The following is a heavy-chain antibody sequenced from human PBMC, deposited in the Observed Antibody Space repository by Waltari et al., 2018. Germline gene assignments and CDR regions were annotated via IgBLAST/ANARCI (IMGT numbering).Heavy chain of an antibody. CDR1: GFTFSNYG. CDR2: IRYDGSNK. CDR3: AKDHNHHGSGSYLVPHY. Sequence: QVQLVESGGGVVQPGGSLRLSCAASGFTFSNYGIHWVRQAPGKGLEWVAVIRYDGSNKYYADSVKGRFTISRDNSKNTLYLQMNSLRAEDTAVYYCAKDHNHHGSGSYLVPHYWGQGTLATVSS. D-gene: IGHD3-10*01. J-gene: IGHJ4*02. V-gene: IGHV3-30*02.